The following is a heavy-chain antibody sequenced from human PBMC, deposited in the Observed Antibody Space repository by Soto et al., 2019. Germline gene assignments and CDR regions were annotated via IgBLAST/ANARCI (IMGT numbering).Heavy chain of an antibody. V-gene: IGHV3-30-3*01. D-gene: IGHD3-22*01. CDR2: ISYDGSNK. CDR1: GFTFSSYA. CDR3: ARDVDSSGYYGALY. J-gene: IGHJ4*02. Sequence: QVQLVESGGGVVQPGRSLRLSCAASGFTFSSYAMHWVRQAPGKGLEWVAVISYDGSNKYYADSVKGRFTISRDNSKITLYLQMNSLRAEDTAVYYCARDVDSSGYYGALYWGQGTLVTVSS.